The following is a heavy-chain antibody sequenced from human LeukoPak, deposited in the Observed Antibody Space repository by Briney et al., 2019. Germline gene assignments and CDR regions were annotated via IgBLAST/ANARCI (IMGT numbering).Heavy chain of an antibody. J-gene: IGHJ4*02. V-gene: IGHV4-59*01. CDR3: VRGLTVWGSYRHTYYFDY. Sequence: KSSETLSLTCTVSGGSISSYYWSWIRQPPGKGLEWIGYINYSGSTNYNPSLKSRVTISGDTPKNQFSLKLSSVTAADTAVYYCVRGLTVWGSYRHTYYFDYWGQGTLVTVSS. CDR1: GGSISSYY. CDR2: INYSGST. D-gene: IGHD3-16*02.